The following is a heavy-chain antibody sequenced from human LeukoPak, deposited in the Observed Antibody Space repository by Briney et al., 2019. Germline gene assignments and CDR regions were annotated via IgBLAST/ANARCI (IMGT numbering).Heavy chain of an antibody. D-gene: IGHD2-15*01. J-gene: IGHJ3*02. CDR1: GFNFINYA. Sequence: QPGGSLRLFCAASGFNFINYAMHWVRQAPGKGLEWVAVIWYDGGNRYYADSVKGRFTISRDTSEDTLFLQMNSLRAEDTAVYYCAREADCTDGSCYRGAFDIWGQGTMITVSS. V-gene: IGHV3-33*01. CDR2: IWYDGGNR. CDR3: AREADCTDGSCYRGAFDI.